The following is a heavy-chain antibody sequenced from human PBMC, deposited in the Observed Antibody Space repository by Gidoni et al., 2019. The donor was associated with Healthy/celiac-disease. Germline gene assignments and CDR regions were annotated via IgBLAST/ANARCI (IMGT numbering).Heavy chain of an antibody. D-gene: IGHD3-10*01. V-gene: IGHV4-39*01. Sequence: QLQLQESGPGLVKPSETLSLTCTVSGCSISSSSYYWGWIREPPGKGLEWIGSIYYSGSTYYNPSLKSRVTISVDTSKNQFSLKLSSVTAADTAVYYCARHYLWFGGPWGQGTLVTVSS. J-gene: IGHJ5*02. CDR3: ARHYLWFGGP. CDR1: GCSISSSSYY. CDR2: IYYSGST.